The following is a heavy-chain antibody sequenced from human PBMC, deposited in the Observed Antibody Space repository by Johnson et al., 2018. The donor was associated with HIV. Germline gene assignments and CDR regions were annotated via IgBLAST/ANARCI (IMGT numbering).Heavy chain of an antibody. J-gene: IGHJ3*02. Sequence: QVQLVESGGGVVQPGRSLSLSCVGSGFNFSHYALHWVRQAPGKGLEWVAVISYDGGHKYYADSVKGRFTISRDNSKNTLYLQMNSLRAEDTAVYYCARVYSSSSAHAFDIWGQGTMVTVSS. V-gene: IGHV3-30-3*01. CDR1: GFNFSHYA. CDR2: ISYDGGHK. D-gene: IGHD6-6*01. CDR3: ARVYSSSSAHAFDI.